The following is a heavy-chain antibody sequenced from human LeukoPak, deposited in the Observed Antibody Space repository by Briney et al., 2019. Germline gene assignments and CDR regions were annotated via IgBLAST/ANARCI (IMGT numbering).Heavy chain of an antibody. D-gene: IGHD3-22*01. V-gene: IGHV4-59*08. Sequence: SETLSLTCTVSGGSISSYYWNWIRQPPGKGLEWIGYIYYSGSTNYNPSLKSRVTISVDTSKNQFSLKLSSVTAADTAVYYCARTLYESSGYYWGYWGQGTLVTVSS. J-gene: IGHJ4*02. CDR1: GGSISSYY. CDR2: IYYSGST. CDR3: ARTLYESSGYYWGY.